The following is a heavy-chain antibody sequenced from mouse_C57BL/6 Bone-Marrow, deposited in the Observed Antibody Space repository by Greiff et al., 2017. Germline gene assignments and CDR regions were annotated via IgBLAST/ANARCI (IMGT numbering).Heavy chain of an antibody. CDR2: IDPSDSYT. V-gene: IGHV1-69*01. Sequence: QVQLQQPGAELVMPGASVKLSCKASGYTFTSYWMHWVKQRPGQGLEWIGEIDPSDSYTNYNQKFKGKFTLTVDKSSSTAYMQLSSLTSEDSAVYYCARGEGHYFDYWGQGTTLTVSS. J-gene: IGHJ2*01. CDR3: ARGEGHYFDY. CDR1: GYTFTSYW.